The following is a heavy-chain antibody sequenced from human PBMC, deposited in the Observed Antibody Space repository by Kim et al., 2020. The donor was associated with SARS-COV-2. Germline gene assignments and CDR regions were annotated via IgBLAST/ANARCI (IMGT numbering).Heavy chain of an antibody. CDR1: GFTFRNYP. J-gene: IGHJ4*02. CDR3: ANDWGYRGDDPG. V-gene: IGHV3-23*01. Sequence: GGSLRLSCAASGFTFRNYPMNWVRQAPGKGLEWVSVVSTIDAATHYADSVKGRFTISRDDSKNTVYLQMDNLSPDDTAVYYCANDWGYRGDDPGWGQGTLVTVSS. CDR2: VSTIDAAT. D-gene: IGHD5-12*01.